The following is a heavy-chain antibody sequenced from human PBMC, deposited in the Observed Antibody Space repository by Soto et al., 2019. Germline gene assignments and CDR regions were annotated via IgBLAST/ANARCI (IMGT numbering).Heavy chain of an antibody. CDR2: INPSGGST. V-gene: IGHV1-46*01. D-gene: IGHD6-13*01. J-gene: IGHJ5*02. CDR1: GYTFTSYY. CDR3: ARSLLAAAGTIWFDP. Sequence: QVQLVQSGAEVKKPGASVKVSCKASGYTFTSYYMHWVRQAPGQGLEWRGIINPSGGSTSYAQKFQGRVTMTRDTSTSTVYMELSSLRSEDTAVYYCARSLLAAAGTIWFDPWGQGTLVTVSS.